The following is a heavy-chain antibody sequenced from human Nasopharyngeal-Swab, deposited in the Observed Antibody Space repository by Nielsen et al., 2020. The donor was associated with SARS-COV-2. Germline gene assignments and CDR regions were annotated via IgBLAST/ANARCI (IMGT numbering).Heavy chain of an antibody. Sequence: WVRQAPGQGLEWLGWISTYNGNTRYAQNLQGRLTLTTDTSTRTAYMELRSLRSDDTAVYYCAREMVMVSAPDYWGQGTLGTVSS. CDR3: AREMVMVSAPDY. CDR2: ISTYNGNT. V-gene: IGHV1-18*01. J-gene: IGHJ4*02. D-gene: IGHD2-21*01.